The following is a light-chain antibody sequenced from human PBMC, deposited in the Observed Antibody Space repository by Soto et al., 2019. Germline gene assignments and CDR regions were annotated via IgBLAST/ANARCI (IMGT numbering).Light chain of an antibody. V-gene: IGLV2-14*01. CDR3: CSYTSSSTRV. CDR2: EVS. CDR1: SSDVGGYNY. J-gene: IGLJ3*02. Sequence: QSVLTQPASVSGSPGQSITISCTGTSSDVGGYNYVSWYQQHPGKAPKLMIYEVSKRPSGVSNRFSGSKSGHTASLTISGLQGEDEADYYCCSYTSSSTRVFGGGTQLTVL.